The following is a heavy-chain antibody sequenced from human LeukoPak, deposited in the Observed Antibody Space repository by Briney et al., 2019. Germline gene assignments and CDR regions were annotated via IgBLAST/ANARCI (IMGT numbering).Heavy chain of an antibody. CDR2: TKPKSGNT. J-gene: IGHJ4*02. CDR1: GGTFSSYA. D-gene: IGHD2-2*01. V-gene: IGHV1-8*02. CDR3: ARDGGCGSSTSCQESSSRVFDD. Sequence: GASVKVSCKASGGTFSSYAISWVRQATGQGLEWVGWTKPKSGNTGYAQKFQGRVTMTRNTSISTADMEMSSLRSEDTAVYYCARDGGCGSSTSCQESSSRVFDDWGQGTLVTVSS.